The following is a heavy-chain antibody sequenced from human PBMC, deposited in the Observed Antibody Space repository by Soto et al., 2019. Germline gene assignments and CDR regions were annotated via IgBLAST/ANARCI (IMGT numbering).Heavy chain of an antibody. Sequence: ASVKVSCKASGGTLSSYAISWVRQAPGQGLEWMGGIIPIFGTANYAQKFQGRVTITADKSTSTAYMELSSLRSEDTAVYYCASEEGPEGYSSSWYANWFDPWGQGTLVTVSS. V-gene: IGHV1-69*06. CDR1: GGTLSSYA. D-gene: IGHD6-13*01. CDR3: ASEEGPEGYSSSWYANWFDP. J-gene: IGHJ5*02. CDR2: IIPIFGTA.